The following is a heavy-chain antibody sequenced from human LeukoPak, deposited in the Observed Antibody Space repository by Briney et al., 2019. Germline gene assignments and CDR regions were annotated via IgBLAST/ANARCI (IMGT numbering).Heavy chain of an antibody. CDR3: ASLEDTAMDHYFDY. CDR1: GGSVSSGSYY. CDR2: IYYSGSA. V-gene: IGHV4-61*01. D-gene: IGHD5-18*01. Sequence: PSETLSLTCTVSGGSVSSGSYYWSWIQQPPGKGLEWIGYIYYSGSANYNPSLKSRVTISVDTSKNQFSLKMSSVTAADTAVYYCASLEDTAMDHYFDYWGQGTLVTVSS. J-gene: IGHJ4*02.